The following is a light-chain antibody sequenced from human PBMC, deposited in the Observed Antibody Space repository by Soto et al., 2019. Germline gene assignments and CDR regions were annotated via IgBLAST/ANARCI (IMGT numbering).Light chain of an antibody. V-gene: IGLV4-69*01. J-gene: IGLJ2*01. CDR3: QTWGTGSVV. Sequence: QSVLTQSPSASGSLGASVKLTCILSSGHRSYAIAWHQQQADKGPRYLMKVNGDGSQNKGDGIPDRFSGSSSGAERYLTISNLQSEDEADYFCQTWGTGSVVFGGGTKLTVL. CDR1: SGHRSYA. CDR2: VNGDGSQ.